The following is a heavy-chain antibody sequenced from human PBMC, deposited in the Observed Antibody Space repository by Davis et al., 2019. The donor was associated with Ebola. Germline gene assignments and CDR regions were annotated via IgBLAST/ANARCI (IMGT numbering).Heavy chain of an antibody. J-gene: IGHJ4*02. CDR1: GLNFSDYG. CDR2: ISRSGNVI. Sequence: GESLKISCAVAGLNFSDYGINWVRQAPGKGLEWVSFISRSGNVIHYADPVRGRFSISRDNSKNSVYLQVNSLRAEDTAVYFCGSKPKGDNCVHDDCYYVYRGQGTLVTVSS. D-gene: IGHD2-21*01. V-gene: IGHV3-21*01. CDR3: GSKPKGDNCVHDDCYYVY.